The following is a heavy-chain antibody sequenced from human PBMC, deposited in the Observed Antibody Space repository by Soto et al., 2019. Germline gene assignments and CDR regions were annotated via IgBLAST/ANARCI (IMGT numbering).Heavy chain of an antibody. CDR3: AKSYYYGSGNAYYYYYYMDV. V-gene: IGHV3-23*01. CDR1: GFTFSSYA. CDR2: ISGSGGST. J-gene: IGHJ6*03. Sequence: GGSLRLSCAASGFTFSSYAMSWVRQAPGKGLEWVSAISGSGGSTYYADSVKGRFTISRDNSKNTLYLQMNSLRAEDTAVYYCAKSYYYGSGNAYYYYYYMDVWGKGTTVTVSS. D-gene: IGHD3-10*01.